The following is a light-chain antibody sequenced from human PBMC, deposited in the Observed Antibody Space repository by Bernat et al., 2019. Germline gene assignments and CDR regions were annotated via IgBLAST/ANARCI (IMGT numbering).Light chain of an antibody. J-gene: IGLJ2*01. CDR2: EVT. CDR1: SSDVGGHNY. CDR3: SPRGASVV. Sequence: QSALTQPSSASGSPGQSVAISCTGTSSDVGGHNYVSWYQQRPGKAPKLIIYEVTKRPSGVPDRFSGSKSGNTAALTVSGLQAEDEADYYCSPRGASVVFGGGTKLTVL. V-gene: IGLV2-8*01.